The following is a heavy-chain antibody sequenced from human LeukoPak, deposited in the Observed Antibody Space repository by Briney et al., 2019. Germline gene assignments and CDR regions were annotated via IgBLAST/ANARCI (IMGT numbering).Heavy chain of an antibody. CDR3: AREGRWLQPGAFDI. Sequence: PGGSLRLSCAASGFTFSSYAMSWVRQAPGKGLEWVSVISGSGGTTHYADSVKGRFTISRDNSKNTLYLQMNSLRAEDTAVCYCAREGRWLQPGAFDIWGQGTMVTVSS. J-gene: IGHJ3*02. V-gene: IGHV3-23*01. CDR2: ISGSGGTT. CDR1: GFTFSSYA. D-gene: IGHD5-24*01.